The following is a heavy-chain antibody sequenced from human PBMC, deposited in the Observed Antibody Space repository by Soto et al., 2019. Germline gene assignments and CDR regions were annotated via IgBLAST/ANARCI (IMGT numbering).Heavy chain of an antibody. CDR1: GYTSTIYS. J-gene: IGHJ5*02. D-gene: IGHD3-3*01. CDR2: INAGNGNT. Sequence: ASVKVSCKASGYTSTIYSMHWVRQAPGQRLEWMGWINAGNGNTKYSQKFQGRVTITRDTSASTAYMELSSLRSEDTAVYYCARSPTNRYDFRFDPWGQGTLVSVSS. V-gene: IGHV1-3*01. CDR3: ARSPTNRYDFRFDP.